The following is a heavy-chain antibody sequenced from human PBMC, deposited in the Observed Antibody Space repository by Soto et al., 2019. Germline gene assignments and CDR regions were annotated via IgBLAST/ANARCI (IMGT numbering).Heavy chain of an antibody. V-gene: IGHV1-69*12. CDR1: GGTFSSYA. D-gene: IGHD2-2*01. CDR2: IIPIFGTA. Sequence: QVQLVQSGAEVKKPGSSVKVSCKASGGTFSSYAISWVRQAPGQGLEWMGGIIPIFGTANYAQKVQGRVTITADESTSTAYMELSSLRSEDTAVYYCARDYFIVLVPAAHYQDTYYYGMDVWGQGTTVTVSS. CDR3: ARDYFIVLVPAAHYQDTYYYGMDV. J-gene: IGHJ6*02.